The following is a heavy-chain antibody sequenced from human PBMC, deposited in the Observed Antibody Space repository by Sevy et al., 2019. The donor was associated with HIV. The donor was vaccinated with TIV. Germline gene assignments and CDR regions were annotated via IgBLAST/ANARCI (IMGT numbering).Heavy chain of an antibody. J-gene: IGHJ4*02. CDR3: SREGPGRGISGWYRYDY. V-gene: IGHV3-49*04. CDR2: IRSKAYGGTP. CDR1: GFTFGDYA. D-gene: IGHD6-19*01. Sequence: GGSLRLSCTASGFTFGDYAMSWVRQAPGKGLEWVGFIRSKAYGGTPEYAASVKGRFTFSRDDSKSIAYLQMNSLKTEDTAVYYCSREGPGRGISGWYRYDYWGQGTLVTVSS.